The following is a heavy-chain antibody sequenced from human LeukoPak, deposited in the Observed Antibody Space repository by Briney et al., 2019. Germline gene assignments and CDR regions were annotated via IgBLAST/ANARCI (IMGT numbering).Heavy chain of an antibody. CDR3: AAGSGSYGTNWFDP. Sequence: SETLSLTCTVSGGSISSGGYYWSWIRQPPGKGLEWIGYIYHSGSTYYNPSLKSRVTISVDTSKNQFSLKLSSVTAADTAVYYCAAGSGSYGTNWFDPWGQGTLVTVSS. V-gene: IGHV4-30-2*01. D-gene: IGHD1-26*01. CDR2: IYHSGST. J-gene: IGHJ5*02. CDR1: GGSISSGGYY.